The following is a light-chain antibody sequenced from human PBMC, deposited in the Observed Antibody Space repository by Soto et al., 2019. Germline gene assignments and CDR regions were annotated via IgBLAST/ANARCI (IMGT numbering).Light chain of an antibody. CDR3: TSYTTSNTLNVL. J-gene: IGLJ2*01. V-gene: IGLV2-14*01. CDR1: SSDVASYNY. Sequence: QSALTQPASVSGSPGQSITISCTGTSSDVASYNYVSWYQHHPGKAPKLMIYEVSNRPSGVSNRFSGSKSGNTASLTISGLQAEDEADYYCTSYTTSNTLNVLFGGGTKLTAL. CDR2: EVS.